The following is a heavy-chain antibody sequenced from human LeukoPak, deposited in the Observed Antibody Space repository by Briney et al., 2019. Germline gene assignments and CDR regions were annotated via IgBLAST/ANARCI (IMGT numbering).Heavy chain of an antibody. D-gene: IGHD3-22*01. Sequence: QPAESLRLSCAVSGFSFSSNWMSWVRRAPGEGLEWVANIKREGGDTYYVDSVKGRFTISRDNAKNSLYLQMNSLRAEDTAVYYCARDPYDSSWGLCYFDYWGQGNLVTVSS. CDR2: IKREGGDT. V-gene: IGHV3-7*04. CDR1: GFSFSSNW. J-gene: IGHJ4*02. CDR3: ARDPYDSSWGLCYFDY.